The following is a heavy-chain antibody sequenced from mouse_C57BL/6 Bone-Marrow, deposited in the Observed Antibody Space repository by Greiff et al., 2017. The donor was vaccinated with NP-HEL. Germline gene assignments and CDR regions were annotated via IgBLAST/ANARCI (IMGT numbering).Heavy chain of an antibody. Sequence: EVQGVESGGDLVKPGGSLKLSCAASGFTFSSYGMSWVRQTPDKRLEWVATISSGGSYTYYPDSVKGRFTISRDNAKNTLYLQMSSLRSEDTAMYYCARHPYGSSYFDYWGKGTTLTVSS. CDR2: ISSGGSYT. CDR1: GFTFSSYG. J-gene: IGHJ2*01. CDR3: ARHPYGSSYFDY. V-gene: IGHV5-6*01. D-gene: IGHD1-1*01.